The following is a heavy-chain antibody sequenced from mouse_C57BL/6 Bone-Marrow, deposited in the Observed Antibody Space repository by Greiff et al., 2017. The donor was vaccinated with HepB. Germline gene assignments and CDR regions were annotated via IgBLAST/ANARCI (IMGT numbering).Heavy chain of an antibody. CDR1: GYTFTDYY. Sequence: QVQLKESGAELVRPGASVKLSCKASGYTFTDYYINWVKQRPGQGLEWIARIYPGSGNTYYNEKFKGKATLTAEKSSSTAYRQLSSLTSEDSAVYVWAILWFAYCGQGTLVTVSA. CDR3: AILWFAY. V-gene: IGHV1-76*01. CDR2: IYPGSGNT. J-gene: IGHJ3*01.